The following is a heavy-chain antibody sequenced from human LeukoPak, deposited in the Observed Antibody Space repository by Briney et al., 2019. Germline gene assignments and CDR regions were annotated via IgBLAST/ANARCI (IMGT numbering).Heavy chain of an antibody. Sequence: PGGSLRLSCAASGFTFSSYEMNWVRQAPGKGLEWVSYISSSGSTIYYADSVKGRFIISRDNAKNSLFLQMNSLRAEDTAVYYCARDIESGQGFDPWGQGTLVTVSS. CDR3: ARDIESGQGFDP. CDR1: GFTFSSYE. CDR2: ISSSGSTI. V-gene: IGHV3-48*03. D-gene: IGHD5/OR15-5a*01. J-gene: IGHJ5*02.